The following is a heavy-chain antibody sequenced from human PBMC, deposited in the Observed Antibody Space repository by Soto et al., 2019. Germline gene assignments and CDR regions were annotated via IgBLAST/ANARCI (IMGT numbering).Heavy chain of an antibody. J-gene: IGHJ6*02. CDR1: GFTFSSYD. CDR3: ARDQYDSSGYRYGMDV. V-gene: IGHV3-13*01. CDR2: IGTAGDT. D-gene: IGHD3-22*01. Sequence: GSLRLSCAASGFTFSSYDMHWVRQATGKGLEWVSAIGTAGDTYYPGSVKGRFTISRENAKNSLYLQMNSLRAGDTAVYYCARDQYDSSGYRYGMDVWGQGTLVT.